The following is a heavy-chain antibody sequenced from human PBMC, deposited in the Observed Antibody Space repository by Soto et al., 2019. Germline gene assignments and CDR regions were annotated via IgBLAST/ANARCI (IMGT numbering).Heavy chain of an antibody. CDR2: IWYDGSNK. D-gene: IGHD7-27*01. Sequence: QVQLVESGGGVVQPGRSLRLSCAASGFTFSSYGMHWVRQAPGKGLEWVAVIWYDGSNKYYADSVKGRFTISRDNSKNTLYLQMTSLRAEDTAVYYCARESLNWDLDYWGQGTLVTGSS. CDR3: ARESLNWDLDY. CDR1: GFTFSSYG. J-gene: IGHJ4*02. V-gene: IGHV3-33*01.